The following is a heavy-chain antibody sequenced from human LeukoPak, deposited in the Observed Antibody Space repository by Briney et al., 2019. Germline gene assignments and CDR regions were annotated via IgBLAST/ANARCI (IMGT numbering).Heavy chain of an antibody. CDR3: AKSDAYDTTYYFDF. CDR2: LSGGGGGT. J-gene: IGHJ4*02. D-gene: IGHD3-22*01. V-gene: IGHV3-23*01. Sequence: PGGSLRLSCAASGFTFSSFEMNWVRQAPGKGLEWVSTLSGGGGGTYYADSVKGRFTISRDNSKSTLYLQMKSLRAEDTAVYFCAKSDAYDTTYYFDFWGRGTLVTVSS. CDR1: GFTFSSFE.